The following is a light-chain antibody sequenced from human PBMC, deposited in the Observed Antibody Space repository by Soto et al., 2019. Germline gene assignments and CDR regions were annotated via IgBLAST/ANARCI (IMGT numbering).Light chain of an antibody. CDR1: SSDVGGHNY. CDR2: DVN. Sequence: QSALTQPASVSGSPGQSITISCAGTSSDVGGHNYVSWYQQHPGKAPKLIIYDVNNRPSGVSNRFSGSKSGNTASLTISGLHAEDEADYFCCSPRSSSTLYVFGTGTKVTVL. CDR3: CSPRSSSTLYV. J-gene: IGLJ1*01. V-gene: IGLV2-14*03.